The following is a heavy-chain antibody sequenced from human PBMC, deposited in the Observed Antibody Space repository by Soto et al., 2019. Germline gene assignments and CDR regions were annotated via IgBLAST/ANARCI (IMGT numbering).Heavy chain of an antibody. J-gene: IGHJ5*02. V-gene: IGHV1-46*01. CDR2: INPSDAYT. D-gene: IGHD3-10*01. CDR1: GYTFISYY. Sequence: ASVKVSCKASGYTFISYYIHWVRQAPGQGLEWMGLINPSDAYTDYAQKFQGRVTLTRDTSTSIVYMELSSLRSEDTAIYYCATDRKITMVRGVPSWTSWGQGTLVTVSS. CDR3: ATDRKITMVRGVPSWTS.